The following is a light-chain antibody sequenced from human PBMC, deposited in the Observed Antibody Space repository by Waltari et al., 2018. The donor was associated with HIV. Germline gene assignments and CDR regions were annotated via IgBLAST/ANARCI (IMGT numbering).Light chain of an antibody. J-gene: IGKJ2*01. CDR2: AAS. V-gene: IGKV1-39*02. CDR1: QTIGNY. CDR3: QQTHENPTT. Sequence: DIQMTQSPSFLSASVGDRVTITCRTNQTIGNYLNWYQQKMGRAPKLLIYAASNLQTGVPLRFSARGTGSAFALTVTSLQPEDFATYYCQQTHENPTTFGQGTKLDIK.